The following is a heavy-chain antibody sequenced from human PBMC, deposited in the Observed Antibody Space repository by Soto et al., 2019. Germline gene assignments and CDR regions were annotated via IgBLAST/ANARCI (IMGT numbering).Heavy chain of an antibody. D-gene: IGHD2-2*01. Sequence: SETLSLTCAVYGGSFSGYYWSWIRQPPGKGLEWIGEINHSGSTNYNPSLKSRVTISVDTSKNQFSLKLSSVTAADTAVYYCAITVFPVYCSSTSCPYYYYMDVWGKGTTVTVSS. J-gene: IGHJ6*03. CDR2: INHSGST. CDR3: AITVFPVYCSSTSCPYYYYMDV. CDR1: GGSFSGYY. V-gene: IGHV4-34*01.